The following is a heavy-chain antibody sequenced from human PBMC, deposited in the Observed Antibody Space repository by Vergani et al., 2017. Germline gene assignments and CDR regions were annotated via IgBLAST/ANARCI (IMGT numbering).Heavy chain of an antibody. J-gene: IGHJ3*02. Sequence: QVQLVESGGGVVQPGRSLRLSCAASGFTFSSYAMHWVRQAPGKGLEWVAVISYDGSNKYYADSVKGRFTISRDNSKNTLYLQMNSLRAEDTAVYYCARDQVVVVGWGGSWIPEGAFDIWGQGTMVTVSS. CDR1: GFTFSSYA. D-gene: IGHD2-21*01. CDR3: ARDQVVVVGWGGSWIPEGAFDI. CDR2: ISYDGSNK. V-gene: IGHV3-30-3*01.